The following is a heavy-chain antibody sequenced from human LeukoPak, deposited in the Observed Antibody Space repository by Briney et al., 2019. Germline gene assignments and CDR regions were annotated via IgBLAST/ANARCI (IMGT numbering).Heavy chain of an antibody. CDR2: ISAYNGNT. CDR1: GYTFTSYG. V-gene: IGHV1-18*01. J-gene: IGHJ4*02. CDR3: ARDLLVYYYYSSGYSPFDY. Sequence: GASVRVSCKASGYTFTSYGINWVRQAPGQGLEWMGWISAYNGNTNYAQKLQGRVTMTTDTSTSTAYMELRSLRSDDTAVYYCARDLLVYYYYSSGYSPFDYWCQGTLVAASS. D-gene: IGHD3-22*01.